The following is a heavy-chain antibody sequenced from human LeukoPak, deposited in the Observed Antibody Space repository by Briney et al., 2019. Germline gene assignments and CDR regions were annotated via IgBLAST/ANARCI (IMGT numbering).Heavy chain of an antibody. D-gene: IGHD3-22*01. J-gene: IGHJ3*02. CDR1: GFTFSSYA. V-gene: IGHV3-23*01. CDR2: ISGSGGST. CDR3: AKGGITMIVVVTPPWTSDAFDI. Sequence: GGSLRLSCAASGFTFSSYAMSWVRQAPGKGLEWVSAISGSGGSTYYADPVKGRFTISRDNSKNTLYLQMNSLRAEDTAVYYCAKGGITMIVVVTPPWTSDAFDIWGQGTMVTVSS.